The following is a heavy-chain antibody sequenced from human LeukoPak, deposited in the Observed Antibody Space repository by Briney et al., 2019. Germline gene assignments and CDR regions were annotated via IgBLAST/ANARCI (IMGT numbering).Heavy chain of an antibody. CDR3: ARDAGRAYGSGSLHFDY. J-gene: IGHJ4*02. Sequence: ASVKVSCKASGYTFTSYAMHWVRQAPGQRLEWMGWINAGNGNTKYSQKFQGRVTITRDTSASTAYMELSSLRSEDTAVYYCARDAGRAYGSGSLHFDYWGQGTLVTVSS. CDR2: INAGNGNT. CDR1: GYTFTSYA. D-gene: IGHD3-10*01. V-gene: IGHV1-3*01.